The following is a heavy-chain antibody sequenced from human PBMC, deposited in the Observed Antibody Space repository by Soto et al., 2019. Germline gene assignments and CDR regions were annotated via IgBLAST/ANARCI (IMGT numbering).Heavy chain of an antibody. V-gene: IGHV3-21*01. Sequence: GESLRLSCAASGFTFSSYSMNWVRQAPGKGLEWVSCISSSSGFIYYADSVKGRFTISRDNAKNSLYLQMNSLRVEDTAVYYCARERALRDGYNSGSVAYWGQGTLVTVSS. CDR2: ISSSSGFI. CDR1: GFTFSSYS. CDR3: ARERALRDGYNSGSVAY. J-gene: IGHJ4*02. D-gene: IGHD5-12*01.